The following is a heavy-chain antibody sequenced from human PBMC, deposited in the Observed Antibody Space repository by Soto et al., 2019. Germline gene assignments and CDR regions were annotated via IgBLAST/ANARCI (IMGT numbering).Heavy chain of an antibody. J-gene: IGHJ6*02. V-gene: IGHV1-2*04. CDR2: INPNSGGT. CDR3: ARGVSSSWWPPYYYYGMDV. Sequence: ASVKVSCKASGYTFTGYYMHWVRQAPGQGLEWMGWINPNSGGTNYAQKFQGWVTMTRDTSISTAYMELSRLRSDDTAVYYCARGVSSSWWPPYYYYGMDVWGQGTTVTVSS. CDR1: GYTFTGYY. D-gene: IGHD6-13*01.